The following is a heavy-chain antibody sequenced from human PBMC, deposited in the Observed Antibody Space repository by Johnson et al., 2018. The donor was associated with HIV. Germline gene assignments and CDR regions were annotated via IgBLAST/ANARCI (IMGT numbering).Heavy chain of an antibody. CDR1: GFTFSSYG. V-gene: IGHV3-30*19. J-gene: IGHJ3*02. D-gene: IGHD6-19*01. Sequence: QVQLVESGGGVVQPGRSLRLSCAASGFTFSSYGMHWVRQAPGKGLEWVAVISYDGSNKYYADSVKGRFTISRDNSKNTLYLQMNSLRAEDTAVYYCAREYVGQWLGPRHAFDIWGQGTMVTVSS. CDR3: AREYVGQWLGPRHAFDI. CDR2: ISYDGSNK.